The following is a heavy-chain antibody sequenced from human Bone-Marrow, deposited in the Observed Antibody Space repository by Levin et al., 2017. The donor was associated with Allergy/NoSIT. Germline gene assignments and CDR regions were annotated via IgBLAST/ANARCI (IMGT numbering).Heavy chain of an antibody. V-gene: IGHV3-48*01. CDR1: GFTFSSYS. D-gene: IGHD4-23*01. CDR3: ARDGWYGGNLYYFDY. CDR2: ISSSSSTI. Sequence: PGGSLRLSCAASGFTFSSYSMNWVRQAPGKGLEWVSYISSSSSTIYYADSVKGRFTISRDNAKNSLYLQMNSLRAEDTAVYYCARDGWYGGNLYYFDYWGQGTLVTVSS. J-gene: IGHJ4*02.